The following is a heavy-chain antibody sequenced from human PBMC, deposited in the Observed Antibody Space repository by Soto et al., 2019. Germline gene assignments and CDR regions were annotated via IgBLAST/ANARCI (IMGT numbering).Heavy chain of an antibody. CDR1: GGTFSSDS. J-gene: IGHJ4*02. D-gene: IGHD2-15*01. Sequence: QVQLVQSGAEVKKPGSSVKVSCKASGGTFSSDSFSWVRQAPGQGLEWMGGIIPMFDTPIYEQKFQDRVTTTADESTGAAYMQLSSLRSGDKAVYYCARSGGLDRDFNYWGQGSLVTVSS. CDR3: ARSGGLDRDFNY. V-gene: IGHV1-69*12. CDR2: IIPMFDTP.